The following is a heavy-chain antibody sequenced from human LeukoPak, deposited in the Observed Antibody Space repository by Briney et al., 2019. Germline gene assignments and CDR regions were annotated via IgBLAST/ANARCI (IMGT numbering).Heavy chain of an antibody. V-gene: IGHV1-69*04. D-gene: IGHD3-10*01. CDR2: IIPILGIA. CDR1: GGTFSSYA. J-gene: IGHJ4*02. CDR3: ARRVRGVTETFDY. Sequence: GASVKVSCKASGGTFSSYAISWVRQAPGQGLEWMGRIIPILGIANHAQKFQGRVTITADKSTSTAYMELSSLRSEDTAVYYCARRVRGVTETFDYWGQGTLVTVSS.